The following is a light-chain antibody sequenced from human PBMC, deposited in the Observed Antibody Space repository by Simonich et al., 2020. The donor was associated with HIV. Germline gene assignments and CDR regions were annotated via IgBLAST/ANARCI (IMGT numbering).Light chain of an antibody. Sequence: AIQLTQSPSSLSASVGDRVTITCRASQGISSALVWYQQKPGKAPKVLIYDASTLESGVPSRFSGSGSGTDFTLTISSLQSEDFAVYHCQQYTNWPLTFGGGTKVKIK. V-gene: IGKV1D-13*01. CDR3: QQYTNWPLT. CDR2: DAS. J-gene: IGKJ4*01. CDR1: QGISSA.